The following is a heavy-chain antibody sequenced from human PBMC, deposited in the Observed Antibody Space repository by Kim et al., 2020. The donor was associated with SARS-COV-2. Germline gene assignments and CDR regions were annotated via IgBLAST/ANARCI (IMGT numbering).Heavy chain of an antibody. V-gene: IGHV5-51*01. CDR3: GRRGGIRYEIDN. CDR2: IFPADSDT. D-gene: IGHD1-20*01. Sequence: GESLKISCKASGYTFTTFWIGWVRQMPGKGLEWLGIIFPADSDTRYSPSFQGQVTISADKSITTAYLQWSSLEASDTAMYYCGRRGGIRYEIDNWGQGTL. J-gene: IGHJ4*02. CDR1: GYTFTTFW.